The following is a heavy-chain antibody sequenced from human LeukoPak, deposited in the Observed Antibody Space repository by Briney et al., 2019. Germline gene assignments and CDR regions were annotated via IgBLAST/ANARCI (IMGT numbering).Heavy chain of an antibody. Sequence: SETLSLTCTVSGGFISSYYWSWIRQPPGKGLEWIGCIYYSGSTSYKPSLKSRVTMSADTSKYQFSLRLSSVTAADTAVYYCARRGAYSGNDLAWYFDLWGRGTLVTVSS. J-gene: IGHJ2*01. CDR3: ARRGAYSGNDLAWYFDL. V-gene: IGHV4-59*08. D-gene: IGHD5-12*01. CDR2: IYYSGST. CDR1: GGFISSYY.